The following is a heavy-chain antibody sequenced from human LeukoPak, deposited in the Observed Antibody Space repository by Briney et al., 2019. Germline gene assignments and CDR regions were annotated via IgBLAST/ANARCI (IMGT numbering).Heavy chain of an antibody. D-gene: IGHD3-22*01. J-gene: IGHJ3*01. CDR1: GGSISSASYF. CDR2: LYYSGST. CDR3: AKAGVRYSDSSALYAFDF. V-gene: IGHV4-39*01. Sequence: ASETLSLTCTVSGGSISSASYFWGWIRQPPGKGLEWIGTLYYSGSTYYSASLKSRVTMSGDTSRNQFSLRLSSVNAADTAVYYSAKAGVRYSDSSALYAFDFWGPGTMVTVSS.